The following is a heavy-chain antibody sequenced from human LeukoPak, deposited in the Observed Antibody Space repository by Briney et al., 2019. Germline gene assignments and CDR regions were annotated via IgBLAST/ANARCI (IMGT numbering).Heavy chain of an antibody. Sequence: SETLSLTCTVFGGSISRYFWSWGRQPPGKGLEWIGSIYHSGSTYYNPSLKSRVTISVDTSKNQFSLKLSSVTAADTAVYYCARVAAAGPYFDYWGQGTLVTVSS. CDR1: GGSISRYF. D-gene: IGHD6-13*01. J-gene: IGHJ4*02. V-gene: IGHV4-59*12. CDR3: ARVAAAGPYFDY. CDR2: IYHSGST.